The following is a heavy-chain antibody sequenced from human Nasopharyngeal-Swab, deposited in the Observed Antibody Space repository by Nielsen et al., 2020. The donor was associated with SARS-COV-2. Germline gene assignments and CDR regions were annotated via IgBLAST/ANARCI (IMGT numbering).Heavy chain of an antibody. V-gene: IGHV3-21*01. CDR3: ARDPGSTLLYYYYYMDV. Sequence: GGSLRLSCVASGSTFGDYSMTWVRQTTGKGLEWVSSISPISTYIYYTDSVKGRFTISRDNFKNSLYLEMHSLRAEDTAVYYCARDPGSTLLYYYYYMDVWGKGTTVTVSS. CDR2: ISPISTYI. D-gene: IGHD2-15*01. J-gene: IGHJ6*03. CDR1: GSTFGDYS.